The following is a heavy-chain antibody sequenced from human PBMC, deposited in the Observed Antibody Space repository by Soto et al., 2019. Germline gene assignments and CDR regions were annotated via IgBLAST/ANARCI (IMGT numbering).Heavy chain of an antibody. D-gene: IGHD6-19*01. CDR3: AAEWLAFDY. V-gene: IGHV1-3*01. CDR1: GYIFSIYD. J-gene: IGHJ4*02. Sequence: QVQLVQSGAEVKKPGASVKVSCWTSGYIFSIYDMHWVRQAPGQRLEWMGWISAGNGDTKHLQKFQDRVTITRDTSASTAYMELSSLSSEDTAVYYCAAEWLAFDYWGQGTLVTVSS. CDR2: ISAGNGDT.